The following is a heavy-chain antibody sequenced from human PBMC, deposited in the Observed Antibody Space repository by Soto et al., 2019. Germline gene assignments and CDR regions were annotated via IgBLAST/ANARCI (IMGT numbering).Heavy chain of an antibody. CDR2: IIPIFDTA. CDR3: ARHNGISPSGISSTTSGRAF. CDR1: GGTFSSYA. D-gene: IGHD2-8*01. V-gene: IGHV1-69*14. Sequence: QVQLVQSGAEVKKPGSSVKVSCKTSGGTFSSYAISWVRQAPGQGLEWMGGIIPIFDTANYAQKFQGRVTITGDKPTSTAYRERGGRRPGDRALYYCARHNGISPSGISSTTSGRAFGGQGPRVT. J-gene: IGHJ3*01.